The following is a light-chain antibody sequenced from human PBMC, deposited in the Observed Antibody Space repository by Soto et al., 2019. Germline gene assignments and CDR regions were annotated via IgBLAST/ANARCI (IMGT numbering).Light chain of an antibody. CDR2: AVS. CDR1: SSDVGLYDY. Sequence: QSVLTQPVSVSGSPGQAITICCTGTSSDVGLYDYVSWYQQHPGKAPKLMIYAVSNRPSGVSNRFSASKSGNTASLFISGLQAEDEADYYCSSYTSDSSYVFGSGTKVTVL. V-gene: IGLV2-14*01. J-gene: IGLJ1*01. CDR3: SSYTSDSSYV.